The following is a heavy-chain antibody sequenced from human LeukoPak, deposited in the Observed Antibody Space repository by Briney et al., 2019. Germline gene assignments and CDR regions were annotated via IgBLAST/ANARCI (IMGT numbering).Heavy chain of an antibody. J-gene: IGHJ4*02. D-gene: IGHD2-15*01. CDR2: IYSGGST. V-gene: IGHV3-66*01. Sequence: PGGSLRLSCAASGFTVSSNYMSWVRQAPGKGLEWVSVIYSGGSTYYADSVKGRFTISRDNSKNTLYLQMNSLRAEDTAVYYCARESFYCSGGSCYSVYFDYWGQGTLVTVSS. CDR1: GFTVSSNY. CDR3: ARESFYCSGGSCYSVYFDY.